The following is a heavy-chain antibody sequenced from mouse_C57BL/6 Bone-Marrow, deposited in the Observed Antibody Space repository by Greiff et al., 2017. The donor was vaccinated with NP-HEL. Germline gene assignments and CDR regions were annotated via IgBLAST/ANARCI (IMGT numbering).Heavy chain of an antibody. CDR3: ARSPLWLRRYYYSMDY. CDR1: GYSITSDY. V-gene: IGHV3-8*01. D-gene: IGHD2-2*01. CDR2: ISYSAST. J-gene: IGHJ4*01. Sequence: EVQLQESGPGLAQPSQTLSLTCSVTGYSITSDYWNWIRKFPGNKLEYMGYISYSASTYYNPSLKSRISITRDTSKNQYYLQLNSVNTEDTATYDCARSPLWLRRYYYSMDYWGRGTAVTVSS.